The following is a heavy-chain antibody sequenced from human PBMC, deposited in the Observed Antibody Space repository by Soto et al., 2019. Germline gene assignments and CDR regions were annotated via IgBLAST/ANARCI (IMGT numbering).Heavy chain of an antibody. D-gene: IGHD6-13*01. CDR3: ATNLAYSSSWYWYFDY. V-gene: IGHV3-23*01. CDR1: GFTFSSYA. Sequence: GGSLRLSCAASGFTFSSYAMSWVRQAPGKGLEWVSAISGSGGSTYYADSVKGRFTISRDNSKNTLYLQMNSLRAEDTAVYYCATNLAYSSSWYWYFDYWGQGTLVTVSS. J-gene: IGHJ4*02. CDR2: ISGSGGST.